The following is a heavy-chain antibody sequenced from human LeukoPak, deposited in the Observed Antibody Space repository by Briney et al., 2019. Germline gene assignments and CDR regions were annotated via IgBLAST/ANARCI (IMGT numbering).Heavy chain of an antibody. CDR1: GFTFSSYG. V-gene: IGHV3-23*01. CDR3: AKDWEGFTIFVYAFDY. J-gene: IGHJ4*02. D-gene: IGHD3-3*01. Sequence: PGGSLRLSCAASGFTFSSYGMHWVRQAPGKGLEWVSAISGSGGSTYYADSVKGRFTISRDNSKNTLYLQINSLRAEDTAVYYCAKDWEGFTIFVYAFDYWGQGTLVTVSS. CDR2: ISGSGGST.